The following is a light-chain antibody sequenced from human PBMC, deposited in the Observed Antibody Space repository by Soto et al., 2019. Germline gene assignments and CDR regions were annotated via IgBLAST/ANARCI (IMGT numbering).Light chain of an antibody. CDR1: QSVDTN. CDR3: HQYNNWPRT. J-gene: IGKJ4*01. V-gene: IGKV3-15*01. Sequence: EVVMTQSPGTLSVSPGERVTLSCRASQSVDTNVAWYQQKPGQGPRLLIYGASTRATGFPVRFSGSGSGTEFTFTISSLQSEDAAIYYCHQYNNWPRTFGGGTKAEIK. CDR2: GAS.